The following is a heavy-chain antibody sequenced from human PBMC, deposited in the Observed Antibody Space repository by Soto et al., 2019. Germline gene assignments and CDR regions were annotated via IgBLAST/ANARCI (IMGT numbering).Heavy chain of an antibody. CDR1: GFGLSIYG. CDR2: VSNEGSIQ. D-gene: IGHD1-7*01. J-gene: IGHJ4*02. CDR3: AKEGGTLGTSARYGFDY. Sequence: QVQLVESGGGVVEPGGSLRLSCAASGFGLSIYGISLVRQATGKGRERGAVVSNEGSIQYYADSVKGRFTSSRDNSENTVFLQMNSLRSEATAVYYCAKEGGTLGTSARYGFDYWGQGSRVTVSS. V-gene: IGHV3-30*18.